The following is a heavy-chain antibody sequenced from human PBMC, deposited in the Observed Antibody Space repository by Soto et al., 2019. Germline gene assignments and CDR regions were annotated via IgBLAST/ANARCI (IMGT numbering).Heavy chain of an antibody. CDR2: ISWHSGSI. Sequence: EVQLVESGGGLVQPGRSLRLSCAASGFTFDDYAMHWVRQAPGKGLEWVSGISWHSGSIGYADSVKGRFTISRDNAKNSLYLQMNSLRAEDTALYYCAKDIRIAVAGRAFDYWGQGTLVTVSS. J-gene: IGHJ4*02. CDR3: AKDIRIAVAGRAFDY. V-gene: IGHV3-9*01. CDR1: GFTFDDYA. D-gene: IGHD6-19*01.